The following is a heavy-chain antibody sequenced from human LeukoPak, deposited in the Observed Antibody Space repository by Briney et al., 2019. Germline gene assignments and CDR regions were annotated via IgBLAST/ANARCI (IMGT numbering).Heavy chain of an antibody. Sequence: GGSLRLSCAASGFTFSDYYMSWIRQAPGKGLEWVSYISSSGSTIYYADSVKGRFTISRDNDKNSPYLQMNSLRAEDTAVYYCARDPTWGYYFDYWGQGTLVTVSS. CDR2: ISSSGSTI. J-gene: IGHJ4*02. D-gene: IGHD3-16*01. V-gene: IGHV3-11*01. CDR1: GFTFSDYY. CDR3: ARDPTWGYYFDY.